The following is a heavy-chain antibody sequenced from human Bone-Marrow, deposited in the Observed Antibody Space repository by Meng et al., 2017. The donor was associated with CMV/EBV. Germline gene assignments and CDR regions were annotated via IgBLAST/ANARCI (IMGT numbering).Heavy chain of an antibody. V-gene: IGHV1-2*02. CDR1: GYTFTGYY. Sequence: SGYTFTGYYMHWVRQAPGQGLEWMGWINPHNGGTNYAQNFQGRVTMARDTSISTVYMQLSRLRSDDTAVYYCANLYSSSSGHYFDYWGQGTLVTVSS. CDR3: ANLYSSSSGHYFDY. CDR2: INPHNGGT. J-gene: IGHJ4*02. D-gene: IGHD6-6*01.